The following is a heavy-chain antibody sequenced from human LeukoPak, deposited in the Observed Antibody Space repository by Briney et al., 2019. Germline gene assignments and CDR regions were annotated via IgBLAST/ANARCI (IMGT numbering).Heavy chain of an antibody. CDR3: ARASSGWYGSDY. J-gene: IGHJ4*02. CDR2: IFYSGSA. V-gene: IGHV4-31*02. CDR1: GFTFSSYA. Sequence: LRLSCAASGFTFSSYAMSWIRQLPGKGLEWIGYIFYSGSAYYSSSLKSRVTISVETSRNQFSLKLTSVTAADTAVYYCARASSGWYGSDYWGQGFLVSVSS. D-gene: IGHD6-13*01.